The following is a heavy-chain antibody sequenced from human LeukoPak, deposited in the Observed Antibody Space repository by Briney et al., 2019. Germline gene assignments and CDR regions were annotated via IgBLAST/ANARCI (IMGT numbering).Heavy chain of an antibody. CDR1: GASINSYY. Sequence: PSETLSLTCTVSGASINSYYWSWIRQAPWKGLEWIGYIYYSGSTNYNPSLKSRVTISVDRSNNQFSLKLSSVTTADTAVYYCARGYSIAARPDYYYMDVWGKGTTVTVSS. J-gene: IGHJ6*03. D-gene: IGHD6-6*01. V-gene: IGHV4-59*01. CDR2: IYYSGST. CDR3: ARGYSIAARPDYYYMDV.